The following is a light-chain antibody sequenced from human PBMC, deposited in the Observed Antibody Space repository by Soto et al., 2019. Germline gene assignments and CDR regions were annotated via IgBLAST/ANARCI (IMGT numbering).Light chain of an antibody. CDR1: QCVSSY. J-gene: IGKJ4*01. CDR3: QQRSNWPPVT. Sequence: EIVLTQSPATLFLSPGERATLSCRASQCVSSYLAWYQQKPGQAPRLLIYDASNRATGIPARFSGSGSGTDFTLTISSLEPEDFAIYYCQQRSNWPPVTFGGGTKVEIK. V-gene: IGKV3-11*01. CDR2: DAS.